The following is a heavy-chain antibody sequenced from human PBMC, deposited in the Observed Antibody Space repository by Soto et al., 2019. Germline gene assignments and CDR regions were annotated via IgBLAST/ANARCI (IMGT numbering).Heavy chain of an antibody. D-gene: IGHD1-7*01. J-gene: IGHJ4*02. V-gene: IGHV4-59*01. CDR3: ARGSSHFSGTTGY. CDR1: DGTIRSYD. Sequence: EIKCLTNTVSDGTIRSYDGSWIRQPPGKGLEWIGYIYYSGSTNYNPSLKSRVTMTTDTSTSTAYMELRSLRSDDTAVYYCARGSSHFSGTTGYWGQGTLVTVSS. CDR2: IYYSGST.